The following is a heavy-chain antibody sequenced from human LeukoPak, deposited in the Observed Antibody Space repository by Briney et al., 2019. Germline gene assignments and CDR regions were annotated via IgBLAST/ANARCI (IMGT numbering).Heavy chain of an antibody. CDR1: GFTFSNYA. D-gene: IGHD3-9*01. CDR2: VSGRDDST. Sequence: QTGASLRLSCAASGFTFSNYAMSWVRQALGKGLEWVSAVSGRDDSTYYADSVKGRFTISRDTSKNTLYLQMNSLRAEDTAVYYCAKWGDYDILTGYYDSDYRGQGTLVTVSS. J-gene: IGHJ4*02. V-gene: IGHV3-23*01. CDR3: AKWGDYDILTGYYDSDY.